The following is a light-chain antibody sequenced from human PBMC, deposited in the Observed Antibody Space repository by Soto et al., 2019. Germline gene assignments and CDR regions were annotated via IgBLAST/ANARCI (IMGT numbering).Light chain of an antibody. J-gene: IGLJ3*02. CDR1: SSDVGVYNY. CDR2: EVS. CDR3: STYAGSTNLV. V-gene: IGLV2-8*01. Sequence: QSALTQPPSASGSPGQSVTISCTGTSSDVGVYNYVSWYQQHPGEAPKLMIYEVSKRPSGVPDRFSGSKSGNTASLTVSGLQAEDEADYYCSTYAGSTNLVFGGGTKVTVL.